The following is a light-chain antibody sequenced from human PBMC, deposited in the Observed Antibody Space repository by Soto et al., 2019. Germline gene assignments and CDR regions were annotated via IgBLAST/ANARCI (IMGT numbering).Light chain of an antibody. CDR2: AAS. CDR1: QSISSY. J-gene: IGKJ1*01. CDR3: QQSDSTRT. V-gene: IGKV1-39*01. Sequence: IPITKSAFGLSASEGDRVTITCRASQSISSYLNWYQQKPGKAPKLLIYAASSLQSGVPSRFSGSGSGTDFTLTISSLQPEDFATYYCQQSDSTRTFGQGTKVDIK.